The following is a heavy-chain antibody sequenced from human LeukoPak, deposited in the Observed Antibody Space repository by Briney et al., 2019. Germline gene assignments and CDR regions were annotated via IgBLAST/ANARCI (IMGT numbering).Heavy chain of an antibody. V-gene: IGHV5-51*01. J-gene: IGHJ4*02. CDR3: ARDGGYCSSTSCYTSHIDY. D-gene: IGHD2-2*02. CDR1: GYSFTSYW. CDR2: IYPGDSDT. Sequence: GESLQISCKGSGYSFTSYWIGWVRQMPGKGLEWMGIIYPGDSDTRYSPSFQDQVTISADKSISTAYLQWSSLKASDTAMYYCARDGGYCSSTSCYTSHIDYWGQGTLVTVSS.